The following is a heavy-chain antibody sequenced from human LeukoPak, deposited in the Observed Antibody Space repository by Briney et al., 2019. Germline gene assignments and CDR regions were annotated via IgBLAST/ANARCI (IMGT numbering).Heavy chain of an antibody. V-gene: IGHV3-48*03. CDR2: IGSAGNDI. CDR3: ARDARFSPGVYFDS. D-gene: IGHD1-14*01. Sequence: GGSLRLSCVASGFTFRTYEMNWVRQAPGEGMEWISYIGSAGNDIYYADSVKGRFTISRDNAKNSLYLQMSSLRAEYTAVYYCARDARFSPGVYFDSWGQGTLVTVSS. CDR1: GFTFRTYE. J-gene: IGHJ4*02.